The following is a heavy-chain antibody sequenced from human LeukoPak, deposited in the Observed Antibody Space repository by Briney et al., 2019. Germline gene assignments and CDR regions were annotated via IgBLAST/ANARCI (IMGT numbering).Heavy chain of an antibody. J-gene: IGHJ3*02. CDR3: ARDRGSGYWHDASDI. Sequence: SETLSLTCTVSGGSISSYYWSWIRQPAGKGLEWIGRIYTSGSTNYNPSLKSRVTMSVDTSKSQFSLKLSSVTAADTAVYYCARDRGSGYWHDASDIWGQGTMVTVSS. CDR2: IYTSGST. CDR1: GGSISSYY. V-gene: IGHV4-4*07. D-gene: IGHD3-22*01.